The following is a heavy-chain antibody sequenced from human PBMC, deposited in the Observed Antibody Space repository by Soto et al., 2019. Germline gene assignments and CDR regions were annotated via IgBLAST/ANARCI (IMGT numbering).Heavy chain of an antibody. Sequence: SETLSLTCTVSGGSISSGGYYWSWIRQHPGKGLEWIGYIYYSGSTYYNPSLKSRVTISVDTSKNQFSLKLSSVTAADTAVYYCARQDGGWLQRTSANDAFDIWGQGTMVTVSS. CDR1: GGSISSGGYY. CDR2: IYYSGST. J-gene: IGHJ3*02. D-gene: IGHD5-12*01. CDR3: ARQDGGWLQRTSANDAFDI. V-gene: IGHV4-31*03.